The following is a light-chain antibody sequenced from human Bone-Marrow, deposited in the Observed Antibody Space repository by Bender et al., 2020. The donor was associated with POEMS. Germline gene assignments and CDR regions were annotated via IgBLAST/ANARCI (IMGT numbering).Light chain of an antibody. Sequence: SYELTQPPSVSVSPGQTARITCSGDALPKQYAYRYQQKPGQAPVLVIYKDSERPSGIPDRFSGSSSGAERYLTISNLQSEDEAEYYCQTWGAAVAIRFDGGTRLTVL. CDR2: KDS. J-gene: IGLJ2*01. CDR3: QTWGAAVAIR. V-gene: IGLV3-25*02. CDR1: ALPKQY.